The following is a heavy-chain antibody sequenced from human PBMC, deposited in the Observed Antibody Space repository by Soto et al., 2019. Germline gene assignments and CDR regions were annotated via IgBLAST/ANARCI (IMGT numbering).Heavy chain of an antibody. CDR2: IDPSDSYT. V-gene: IGHV5-10-1*01. D-gene: IGHD5-18*01. CDR1: GYSFTSYW. CDR3: ARESIGAMVTNYYGMDV. Sequence: GESLKISCKGSGYSFTSYWISWVRQMPGKGLEWMGRIDPSDSYTNYSPSFQGHVTISADKSISTAYLQWSSLKASDTAMYYCARESIGAMVTNYYGMDVWGQGTTVTVSS. J-gene: IGHJ6*02.